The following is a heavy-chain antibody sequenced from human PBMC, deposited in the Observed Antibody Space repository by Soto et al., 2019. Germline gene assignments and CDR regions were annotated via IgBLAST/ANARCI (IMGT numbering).Heavy chain of an antibody. Sequence: SEALSLTCTFSYGPITNANSYWALILQGPGKGLEWIASIYYSGITYYNPSLKSRFAISVDTSRNHFSLKLSSVTAADTAVYYCAKHCRERGGELSFFDYWGQGVEVTVAA. CDR2: IYYSGIT. V-gene: IGHV4-39*01. D-gene: IGHD3-16*02. J-gene: IGHJ4*02. CDR3: AKHCRERGGELSFFDY. CDR1: YGPITNANSY.